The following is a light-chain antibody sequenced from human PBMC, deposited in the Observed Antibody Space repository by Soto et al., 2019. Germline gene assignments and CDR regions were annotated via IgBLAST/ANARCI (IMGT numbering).Light chain of an antibody. J-gene: IGLJ1*01. V-gene: IGLV2-23*01. CDR2: EGS. Sequence: QSVLTQPASVSGSPGQSITISCTGTSSDVGSYNLVSWYRQHPGKAPKLMIYEGSKRPSGVSNRFSSSKSGNTASLTISGLQAEDEADYYCCSHAGSSTYVFGTGTKVTVL. CDR1: SSDVGSYNL. CDR3: CSHAGSSTYV.